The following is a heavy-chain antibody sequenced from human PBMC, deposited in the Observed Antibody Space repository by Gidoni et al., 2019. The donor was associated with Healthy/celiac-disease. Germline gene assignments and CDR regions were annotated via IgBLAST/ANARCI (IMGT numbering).Heavy chain of an antibody. CDR1: GDTFTSYD. D-gene: IGHD6-6*01. CDR3: ARSEYSSSHY. J-gene: IGHJ4*02. CDR2: MKPNRGNT. V-gene: IGHV1-8*01. Sequence: GDTFTSYDIKGVRQATGQGLGWMGWMKPNRGNTGYEQKFQGRVTMTRNTSISTAYMELSSLRSEDTAVYYCARSEYSSSHYWGQGTLVTVSS.